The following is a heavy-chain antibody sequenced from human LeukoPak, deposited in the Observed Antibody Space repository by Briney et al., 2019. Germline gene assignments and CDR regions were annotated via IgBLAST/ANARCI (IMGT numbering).Heavy chain of an antibody. V-gene: IGHV1-46*01. CDR1: GYTFTSYY. J-gene: IGHJ5*02. D-gene: IGHD5-12*01. Sequence: ASVKVSCKASGYTFTSYYMHWVRQAPGQGLEWMGIINPSGGSTSYAQKFQGRATMTRDTSTSTVYMELSSLRSEDTAVYYCARLGYSGYDSSRGVVVAATNHWFDPWGQGTLVTVSS. CDR2: INPSGGST. CDR3: ARLGYSGYDSSRGVVVAATNHWFDP.